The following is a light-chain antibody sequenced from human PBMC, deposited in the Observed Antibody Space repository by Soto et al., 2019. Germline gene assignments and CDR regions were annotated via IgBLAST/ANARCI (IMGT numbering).Light chain of an antibody. J-gene: IGKJ1*01. V-gene: IGKV3-11*01. CDR2: DAS. Sequence: EIVLTQSPATLSLSPGERATLSCRASQSVSSYLAWYQQKPGQAPRLLIYDASNRATGIPARFSGSGSGTDFTLPISSLEPEDFAVYYCQQRSNWLPWTFGQGTKVEIK. CDR3: QQRSNWLPWT. CDR1: QSVSSY.